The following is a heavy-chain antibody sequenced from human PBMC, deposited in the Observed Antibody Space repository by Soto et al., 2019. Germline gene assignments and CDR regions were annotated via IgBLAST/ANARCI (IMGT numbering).Heavy chain of an antibody. J-gene: IGHJ6*02. V-gene: IGHV3-33*01. CDR2: IWYDGSNK. CDR1: GFTFSSYG. Sequence: GGSLRLSCAASGFTFSSYGMHWVRQAPGKGLEWVAVIWYDGSNKYYADSVKGRFTISRDNSKNTLYLQMNSLRAEDTAVYYCAREGRRHDLYDYVWGWSGGMDVWGQGTTVTVSS. CDR3: AREGRRHDLYDYVWGWSGGMDV. D-gene: IGHD3-16*01.